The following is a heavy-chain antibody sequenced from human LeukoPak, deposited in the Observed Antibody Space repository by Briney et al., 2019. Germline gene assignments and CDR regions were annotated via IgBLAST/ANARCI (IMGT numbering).Heavy chain of an antibody. CDR3: TSTGILGATTGVGLFDF. J-gene: IGHJ4*02. V-gene: IGHV3-20*04. CDR2: INWNGGST. Sequence: GGSLRLSCAASGFTFSSYGMSWVRQAPGKGLEWVSGINWNGGSTNYADSVKGRFTISRDNAKNSLYLQMNSLRDEDTALYYCTSTGILGATTGVGLFDFWGQGTLVTVSS. CDR1: GFTFSSYG. D-gene: IGHD1-26*01.